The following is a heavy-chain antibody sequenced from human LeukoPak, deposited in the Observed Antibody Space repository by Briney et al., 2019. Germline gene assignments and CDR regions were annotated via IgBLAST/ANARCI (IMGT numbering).Heavy chain of an antibody. D-gene: IGHD4-23*01. J-gene: IGHJ4*02. CDR3: ARDLATVLTPYFDF. Sequence: GASVKVSCKASGYTFTGYYIHWVRQAPGQGLEWMGWINSNSGGTNHAQKFQDRVTMTRDTSISAVYMELSRLRSDDTAVYYCARDLATVLTPYFDFWGQGTLVTVSS. V-gene: IGHV1-2*02. CDR1: GYTFTGYY. CDR2: INSNSGGT.